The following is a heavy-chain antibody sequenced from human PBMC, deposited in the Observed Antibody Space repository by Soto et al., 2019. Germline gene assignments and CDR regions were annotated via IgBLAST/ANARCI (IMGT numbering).Heavy chain of an antibody. D-gene: IGHD2-21*01. CDR3: TIGSWSGEVFDI. V-gene: IGHV1-69*02. Sequence: QVQLVQSGAEVKKPGSSVKVSCKDSGGTFSTYSMFWVRQAPGQGLEWMGRIIPMLGVRNYAQRFQDRVTITADKSTATAHRELSSLRSEDTALYYCTIGSWSGEVFDIWGQGTMVTVSS. CDR1: GGTFSTYS. CDR2: IIPMLGVR. J-gene: IGHJ3*02.